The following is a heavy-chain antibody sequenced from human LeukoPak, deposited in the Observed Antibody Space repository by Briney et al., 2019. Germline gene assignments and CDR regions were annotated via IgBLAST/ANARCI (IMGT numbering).Heavy chain of an antibody. J-gene: IGHJ4*02. Sequence: GGSLRLSCAASGFIFSSHDMHWVRRAPGKGLEWVALVRNDGSNTYYEDSVKGRFTISRDNSENKVYLQMDSLRPEDTAVYYCAKGYGSAFFSDHWGQGTLVTVSS. CDR3: AKGYGSAFFSDH. D-gene: IGHD6-6*01. CDR2: VRNDGSNT. V-gene: IGHV3-30*02. CDR1: GFIFSSHD.